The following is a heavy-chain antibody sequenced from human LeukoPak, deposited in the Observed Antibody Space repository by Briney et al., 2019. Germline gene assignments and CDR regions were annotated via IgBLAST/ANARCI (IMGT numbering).Heavy chain of an antibody. CDR3: ARWGGLADY. CDR2: IKQDVSEK. J-gene: IGHJ4*02. D-gene: IGHD3-16*01. V-gene: IGHV3-7*01. CDR1: GFTFSSYW. Sequence: GGCLRLSCAASGFTFSSYWMSWVRQAPGKGLEWVANIKQDVSEKNYVESVKGRLTISRDNAKPSLYLQMNSLRAEDTAVYSRARWGGLADYWGQGTLVTVSS.